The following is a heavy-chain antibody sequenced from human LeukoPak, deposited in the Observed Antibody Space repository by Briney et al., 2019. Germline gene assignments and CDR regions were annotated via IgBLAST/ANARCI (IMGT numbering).Heavy chain of an antibody. J-gene: IGHJ4*02. Sequence: GGSLRLSCAASGFTFSSYAMHWVRQAPGKGLEWVAVISYDGSNKYYADSVKGRFTISRDNSKNTLYLQMNSLRAEDTAVYYCAKDGVGDSSGPLGYWGQGTLVTVSS. V-gene: IGHV3-30*04. CDR1: GFTFSSYA. CDR2: ISYDGSNK. D-gene: IGHD3-22*01. CDR3: AKDGVGDSSGPLGY.